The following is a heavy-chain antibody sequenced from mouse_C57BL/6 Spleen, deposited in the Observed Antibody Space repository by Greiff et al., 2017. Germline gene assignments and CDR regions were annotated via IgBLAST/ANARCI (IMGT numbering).Heavy chain of an antibody. J-gene: IGHJ1*03. D-gene: IGHD1-1*01. Sequence: QVQLQQSGAELVRPGASVTLSCKASGYTFTDYEMHWVKQTPVHGLEWIGAIDPETGGTAYNQKFKGKAILTADKSSSTAYMELRSLTSEDCAGYYCTGSRRYFDVWGTGTTVTVSS. CDR3: TGSRRYFDV. V-gene: IGHV1-15*01. CDR1: GYTFTDYE. CDR2: IDPETGGT.